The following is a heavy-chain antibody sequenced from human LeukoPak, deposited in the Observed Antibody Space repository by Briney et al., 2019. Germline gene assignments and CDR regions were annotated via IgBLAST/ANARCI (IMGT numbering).Heavy chain of an antibody. Sequence: GGSLRLSCAASGFTFSTYNMNWVRQAPGKGLEWVSFISLSSTTIYYADSVKGRFTISRDNAKNSLYLQMNSLRAEDTAVYYCAREASYSSSWATFDFWGQGILVTVSS. D-gene: IGHD6-13*01. V-gene: IGHV3-48*01. CDR2: ISLSSTTI. CDR3: AREASYSSSWATFDF. J-gene: IGHJ4*02. CDR1: GFTFSTYN.